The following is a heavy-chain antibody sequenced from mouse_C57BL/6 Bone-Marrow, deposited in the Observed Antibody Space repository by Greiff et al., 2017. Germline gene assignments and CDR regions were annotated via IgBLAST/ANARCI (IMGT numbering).Heavy chain of an antibody. V-gene: IGHV1-69*01. CDR2: IDPSDSYT. D-gene: IGHD1-1*01. Sequence: QVQLQQPGAELVMPGASVKLSCKASGYTFTSYWMHWVKQRPGQGLEWIGEIDPSDSYTKYTQKFKGKSTLTVDKSSSTAYMQLSSLTSEDSAVYYCAREDYYGSSYNFDYWGQGTTLTVSS. CDR3: AREDYYGSSYNFDY. CDR1: GYTFTSYW. J-gene: IGHJ2*01.